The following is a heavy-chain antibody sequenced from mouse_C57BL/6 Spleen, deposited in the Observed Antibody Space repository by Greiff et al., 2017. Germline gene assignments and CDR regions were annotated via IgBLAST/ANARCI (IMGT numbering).Heavy chain of an antibody. Sequence: VQLQQPGAELVKPGASVKLSCKASGYTFTSYWMHWVKQRPGRGLEWIGRIAPNSGGTKYNEKFKSKATLTVDKPSSTAYMQLSSLTSECSAVYTCARWNYYGSSSFDYWGQGTTLTVSS. CDR3: ARWNYYGSSSFDY. CDR2: IAPNSGGT. J-gene: IGHJ2*01. V-gene: IGHV1-72*01. D-gene: IGHD1-1*01. CDR1: GYTFTSYW.